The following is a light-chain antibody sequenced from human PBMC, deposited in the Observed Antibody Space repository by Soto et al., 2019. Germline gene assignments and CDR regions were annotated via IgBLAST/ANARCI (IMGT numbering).Light chain of an antibody. V-gene: IGKV3-20*01. CDR1: QTINRSF. CDR3: QQYGNVPRT. Sequence: EIVLTQSPGTLSLYPGERATLSCRASQTINRSFLAWYQHKPGQAPRLLIYGASSRATGIPDRFSGSGSGTDFILSISRLEPEDFAVYYCQQYGNVPRTFGQGTKVEIK. CDR2: GAS. J-gene: IGKJ1*01.